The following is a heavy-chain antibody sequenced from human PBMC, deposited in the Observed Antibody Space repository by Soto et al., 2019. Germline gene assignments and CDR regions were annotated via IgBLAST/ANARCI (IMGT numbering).Heavy chain of an antibody. CDR1: GGTFSSYA. Sequence: ASVKVSCKASGGTFSSYAISWVRQAPGQGLEWMGGIIPIFGTANYAQKFQGRVTITADESTSTAYMELSSLRSEDTAVYYCARDLDYYDSTNRRMYYYYYGMDVWGQGTTVTVSS. CDR2: IIPIFGTA. V-gene: IGHV1-69*13. D-gene: IGHD3-22*01. J-gene: IGHJ6*02. CDR3: ARDLDYYDSTNRRMYYYYYGMDV.